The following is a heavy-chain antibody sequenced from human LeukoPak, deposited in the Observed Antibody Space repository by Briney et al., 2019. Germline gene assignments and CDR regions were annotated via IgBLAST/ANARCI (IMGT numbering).Heavy chain of an antibody. D-gene: IGHD5-12*01. J-gene: IGHJ4*02. CDR1: GYSISSGYY. CDR2: IYHSGST. V-gene: IGHV4-38-2*01. Sequence: SETLSLTCAVSGYSISSGYYWGGIRQPPGKGLEGIGSIYHSGSTYYNPSLKRRVTISVDTSKNRFSLKLSSVTAADTAVYYCARLAYVVAQYYFDYWGQGTLVTVSS. CDR3: ARLAYVVAQYYFDY.